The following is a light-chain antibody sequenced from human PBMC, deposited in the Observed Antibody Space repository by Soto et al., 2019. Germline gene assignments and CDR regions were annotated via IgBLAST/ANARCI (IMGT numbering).Light chain of an antibody. V-gene: IGKV4-1*01. CDR1: QSVLYSSNNKNY. CDR3: HQYNSTPRT. J-gene: IGKJ1*01. CDR2: WAS. Sequence: DIVMTQSPDSLAVSLGERATINCKSSQSVLYSSNNKNYLAWYQQKPGQPPKFLIYWASTRESGVPDRFSGSRSGTDFTLTISSLQAEDLAVYYCHQYNSTPRTFGQGTKVEIK.